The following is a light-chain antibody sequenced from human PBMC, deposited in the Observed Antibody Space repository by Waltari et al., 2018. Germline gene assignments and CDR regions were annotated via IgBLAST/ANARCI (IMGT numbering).Light chain of an antibody. CDR1: ALPKQY. Sequence: SYELTQSPSVSVVPGQTARITCSGDALPKQYAYWYQKKPGQAPVLLIYKDSKRPSGTPERCSGAGSGTSVTWTSTGGQAEDEADYYCKSADRNGTYYVFGSGTKISVL. CDR3: KSADRNGTYYV. CDR2: KDS. J-gene: IGLJ1*01. V-gene: IGLV3-25*03.